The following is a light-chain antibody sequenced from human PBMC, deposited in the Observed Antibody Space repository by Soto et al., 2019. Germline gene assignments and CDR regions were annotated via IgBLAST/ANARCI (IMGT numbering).Light chain of an antibody. CDR2: GAS. CDR1: QSFSSK. V-gene: IGKV3-20*01. J-gene: IGKJ5*01. CDR3: QQYVSQPIT. Sequence: EIVLTQSPGTLSLSPGERDTLSCRASQSFSSKLAWYQHKSGQAPRLLISGASSRATGIPDRFSGSGSGTDFTLIISRLEPEDFALYYCQQYVSQPITFGQGTRLEIK.